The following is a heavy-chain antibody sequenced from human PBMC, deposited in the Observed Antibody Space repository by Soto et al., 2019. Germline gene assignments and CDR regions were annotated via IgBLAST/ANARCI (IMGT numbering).Heavy chain of an antibody. Sequence: QVQLVESGGGLVKPGGSLRLSCAASGFTFSDYYMSWIRQAPGKGLEWVSYISSSSSYTNYADSVKGRFTISRDNAKNXMYLQMTSLGAEDTAVYYCARGGRGIAAAGSHFDYWGQGTLVTVSS. V-gene: IGHV3-11*05. CDR3: ARGGRGIAAAGSHFDY. D-gene: IGHD6-13*01. CDR2: ISSSSSYT. J-gene: IGHJ4*02. CDR1: GFTFSDYY.